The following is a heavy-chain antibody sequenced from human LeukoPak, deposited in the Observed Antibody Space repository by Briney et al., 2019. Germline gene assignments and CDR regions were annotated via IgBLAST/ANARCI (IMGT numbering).Heavy chain of an antibody. Sequence: SETLSLTCTVSGGSITNYYWSWIRQPPGKGLEWVGYISYSGSTNYSPSLKSRVTISVDTSKNQFSLNLNSVTAADTAVYYCASQGCVTTSCFFKRAFDIWGQGTMVTVSS. CDR3: ASQGCVTTSCFFKRAFDI. CDR2: ISYSGST. D-gene: IGHD2-2*01. CDR1: GGSITNYY. J-gene: IGHJ3*02. V-gene: IGHV4-59*08.